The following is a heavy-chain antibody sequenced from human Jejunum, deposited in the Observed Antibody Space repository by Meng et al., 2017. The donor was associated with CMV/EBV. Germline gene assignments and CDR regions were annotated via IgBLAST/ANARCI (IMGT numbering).Heavy chain of an antibody. CDR2: IDPNTGNP. Sequence: QVQLVQSGAEVKKPGASVEVSCKASGYPLTTFGINWVRQAPGQGPDWMGWIDPNTGNPTYDQGFTGRFVFSLDTSVSTAYPQINSLRADDTAVYYCARDSPLDGYSLLDYWGQGTLVTVSS. D-gene: IGHD5-24*01. CDR1: GYPLTTFG. CDR3: ARDSPLDGYSLLDY. V-gene: IGHV7-4-1*02. J-gene: IGHJ4*02.